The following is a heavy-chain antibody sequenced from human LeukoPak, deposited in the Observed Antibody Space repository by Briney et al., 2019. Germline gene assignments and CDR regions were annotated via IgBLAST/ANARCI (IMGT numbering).Heavy chain of an antibody. D-gene: IGHD3-9*01. V-gene: IGHV1-18*01. J-gene: IGHJ4*02. CDR3: ARENILTGYYFDY. CDR2: ISAYNGNT. CDR1: GYTFTSYG. Sequence: ASVKVSCKASGYTFTSYGISWVRQAPGQGLEWMGWISAYNGNTNYAQKLQGRVTMTTDTSTSTVYMELRSLRSDDTAVYYCARENILTGYYFDYWGQGTLVTVSS.